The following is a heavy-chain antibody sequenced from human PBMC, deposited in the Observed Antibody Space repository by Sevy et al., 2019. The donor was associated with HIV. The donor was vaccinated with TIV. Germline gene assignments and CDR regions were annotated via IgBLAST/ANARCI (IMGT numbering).Heavy chain of an antibody. CDR3: ARDGGSYCSGGSCYYYYGMDV. J-gene: IGHJ6*02. CDR2: IKQDGSEK. Sequence: GGSLRLSCAASGFTFSSYWMSWVRQAPGKGLEWVVNIKQDGSEKYYVDSVKGRFTISRDNAKNSLYLQMNSLRAEDTAVYYCARDGGSYCSGGSCYYYYGMDVWGQGTTVTVSS. CDR1: GFTFSSYW. V-gene: IGHV3-7*01. D-gene: IGHD2-15*01.